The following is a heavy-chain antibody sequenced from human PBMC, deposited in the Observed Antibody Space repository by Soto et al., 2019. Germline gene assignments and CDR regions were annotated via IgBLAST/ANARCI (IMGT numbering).Heavy chain of an antibody. CDR2: IIPTFGTP. CDR1: GGTFSSHG. CDR3: ASERSARYFDF. J-gene: IGHJ4*02. V-gene: IGHV1-69*06. D-gene: IGHD3-9*01. Sequence: QVQLVQSGTVVQRRGSSVKVSCQASGGTFSSHGMAWVRQAPGQGLEWMGGIIPTFGTPTYAPKFQGRVTITADKSTNTAYMELSSLRSEDTGVYYCASERSARYFDFWGQGTLITVS.